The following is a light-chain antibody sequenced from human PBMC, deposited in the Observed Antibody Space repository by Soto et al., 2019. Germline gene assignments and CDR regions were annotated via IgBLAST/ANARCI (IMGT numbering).Light chain of an antibody. CDR3: LQDCNSPRT. CDR2: AAS. Sequence: AIQMTQSPSSLSASVGDRVTITCRASQDIRNELGWYQQRPGKAPKLLIYAASTLQSGVPSRFSASGSGTDFTLTISSLQPEDFATYYFLQDCNSPRTFGPGTKVEIK. CDR1: QDIRNE. V-gene: IGKV1-6*01. J-gene: IGKJ1*01.